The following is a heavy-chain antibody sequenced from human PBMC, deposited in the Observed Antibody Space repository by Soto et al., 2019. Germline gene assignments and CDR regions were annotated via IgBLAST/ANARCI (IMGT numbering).Heavy chain of an antibody. CDR1: GFIFETFG. CDR3: AKNQGVELVPLATVDWFDP. D-gene: IGHD1-26*01. Sequence: GGPLRLSCAASGFIFETFGLSWVRQATGKWLEWISSISGSGFKKYYADSVKGRFTISRDNSKSTVYLELNNLSAEDTAVYHCAKNQGVELVPLATVDWFDPWGQGP. V-gene: IGHV3-23*01. CDR2: ISGSGFKK. J-gene: IGHJ5*02.